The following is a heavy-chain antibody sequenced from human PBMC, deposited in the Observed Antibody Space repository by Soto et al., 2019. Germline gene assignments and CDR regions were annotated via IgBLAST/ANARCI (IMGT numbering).Heavy chain of an antibody. CDR1: GGSFREYA. J-gene: IGHJ4*02. Sequence: GASVKVSCKVSGGSFREYAMSWVRQAPGQGLEWMGGIIPMFGTPNYAQKLQGRVTITADESTNTAYMELSSLTSEDTAVYYCARDSTAMVTTSFDYWGQGTLVTSPQ. V-gene: IGHV1-69*13. D-gene: IGHD5-18*01. CDR2: IIPMFGTP. CDR3: ARDSTAMVTTSFDY.